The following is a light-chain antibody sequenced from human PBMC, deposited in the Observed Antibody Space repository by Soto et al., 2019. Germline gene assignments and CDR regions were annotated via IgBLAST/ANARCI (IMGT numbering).Light chain of an antibody. V-gene: IGKV1-39*01. J-gene: IGKJ5*01. CDR1: QSISSY. CDR3: QQSYSTPIT. Sequence: DIQMTQSPSSLSASVGDRVTITCRASQSISSYLNWYQQKPGKAPKLLIYAASSLQSGVTSRFSGSGSGTDFTLNISSLQPEDFATYYCQQSYSTPITFGHGTRLEIK. CDR2: AAS.